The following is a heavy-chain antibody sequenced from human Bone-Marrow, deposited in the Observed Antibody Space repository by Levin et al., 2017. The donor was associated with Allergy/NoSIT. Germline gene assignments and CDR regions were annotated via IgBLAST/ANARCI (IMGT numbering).Heavy chain of an antibody. CDR2: ISESGSAT. D-gene: IGHD2-8*01. CDR1: GFTFSSYA. CDR3: ARLRTFDG. V-gene: IGHV3-23*01. J-gene: IGHJ3*01. Sequence: LSGGSLRLSCASSGFTFSSYAMTWVRQAPGKGLEWVSSISESGSATYYADSVKGRFTISRDNSKNTLYLQMNNLRAEDTALYYCARLRTFDGWGQGRMVTVSS.